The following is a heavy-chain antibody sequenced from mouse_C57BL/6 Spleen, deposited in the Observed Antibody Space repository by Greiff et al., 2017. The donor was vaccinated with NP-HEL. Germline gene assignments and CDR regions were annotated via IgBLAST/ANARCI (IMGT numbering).Heavy chain of an antibody. J-gene: IGHJ2*01. CDR3: ARDKAYGRSFDD. CDR2: IRNKANGYTT. V-gene: IGHV7-3*01. Sequence: EVHLVESGGGLVQPGGSLSLSCAASGFTFTDYYMSWVRQPPGKALEWLGFIRNKANGYTTEYSASVKGRFTISRDNSQSILYLQRNALRAEDSATYYCARDKAYGRSFDDWGKGTTLTVSS. CDR1: GFTFTDYY. D-gene: IGHD1-1*01.